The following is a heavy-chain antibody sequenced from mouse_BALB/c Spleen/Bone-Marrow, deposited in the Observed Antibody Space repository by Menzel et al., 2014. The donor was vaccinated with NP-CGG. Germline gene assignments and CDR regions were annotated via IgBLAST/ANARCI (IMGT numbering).Heavy chain of an antibody. Sequence: QLQESGPELVKPGASVKMSCKASGYTFTSYVMHWVKQKPGQGLEWIGNINPYNDNTKYNEKFKGKATLTSDKSSSTAYMELSSLTSGDSAVYYCARSLYGYDWYFDVWGAGTTVTVSS. J-gene: IGHJ1*01. V-gene: IGHV1-14*01. D-gene: IGHD2-2*01. CDR2: INPYNDNT. CDR3: ARSLYGYDWYFDV. CDR1: GYTFTSYV.